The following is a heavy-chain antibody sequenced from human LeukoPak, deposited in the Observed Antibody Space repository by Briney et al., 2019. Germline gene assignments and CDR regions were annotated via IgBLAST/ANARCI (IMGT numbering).Heavy chain of an antibody. D-gene: IGHD5-18*01. J-gene: IGHJ6*02. CDR1: GGSFSGYY. V-gene: IGHV4-34*01. CDR2: INHSGST. Sequence: SETLSLTCAVYGGSFSGYYWRWIRQPPGKGLEWIGEINHSGSTNYNPSLKSRVTISVDTSKNQFSLKLSSVTAADTAVYYCARHYSYGYYYYYYGMDVWGQGTTVTVSS. CDR3: ARHYSYGYYYYYYGMDV.